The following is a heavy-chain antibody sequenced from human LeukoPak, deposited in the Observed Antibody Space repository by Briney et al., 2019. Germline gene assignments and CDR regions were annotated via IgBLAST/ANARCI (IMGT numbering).Heavy chain of an antibody. D-gene: IGHD6-13*01. Sequence: SETLSLTCAVYGGSFSGYYWSWIRQPPGKGLEWIGEINHSGSTNYNPSLKSRVTISVDTSKNQFSLRLSSVTAADTAVYYCARLTYSNNWYFRRGLDSWFDPWGQGTLVTVSS. CDR1: GGSFSGYY. V-gene: IGHV4-34*01. J-gene: IGHJ5*02. CDR2: INHSGST. CDR3: ARLTYSNNWYFRRGLDSWFDP.